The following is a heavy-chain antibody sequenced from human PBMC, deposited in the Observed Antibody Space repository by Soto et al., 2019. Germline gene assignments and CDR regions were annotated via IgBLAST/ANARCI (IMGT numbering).Heavy chain of an antibody. D-gene: IGHD3-22*01. V-gene: IGHV3-21*01. J-gene: IGHJ4*02. CDR3: AREYYYDSSGYYGSIIDY. CDR1: GFTFSSYS. Sequence: GGSLRLSCAASGFTFSSYSMNWVRQAPGKGLEWVSSISSSSSYIYYADSVKGRFTISRDNAKNSLYLQMNSLRAEDTAVYYCAREYYYDSSGYYGSIIDYWGQGTLVTVSS. CDR2: ISSSSSYI.